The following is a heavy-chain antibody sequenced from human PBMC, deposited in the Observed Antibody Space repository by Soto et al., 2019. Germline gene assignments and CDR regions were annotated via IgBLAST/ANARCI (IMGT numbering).Heavy chain of an antibody. V-gene: IGHV3-66*01. J-gene: IGHJ6*02. CDR1: GITVRSRY. Sequence: GGSLRLSCVASGITVRSRYMSWVRQAPGKGLEWVSVAYSGGSTYSADSVKDRFSISRDNSKNTLYLHMNSLTAEDTAVYFCAIEGAGPETTIYYALDVWGQGTTVTVSS. D-gene: IGHD1-7*01. CDR2: AYSGGST. CDR3: AIEGAGPETTIYYALDV.